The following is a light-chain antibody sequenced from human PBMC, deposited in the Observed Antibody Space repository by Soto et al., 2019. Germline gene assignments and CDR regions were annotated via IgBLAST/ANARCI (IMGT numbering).Light chain of an antibody. V-gene: IGKV1-33*01. Sequence: DIQMTQSPSSLSASVGDRVTITCQASQDISNYLNWYQQKPGKAPKLLIYDASNLETGVPSRFSGSGSGTDFTFTISSLQPEDIATYYCQQYDNRPQRYTFGQGTKLEIK. J-gene: IGKJ2*01. CDR2: DAS. CDR3: QQYDNRPQRYT. CDR1: QDISNY.